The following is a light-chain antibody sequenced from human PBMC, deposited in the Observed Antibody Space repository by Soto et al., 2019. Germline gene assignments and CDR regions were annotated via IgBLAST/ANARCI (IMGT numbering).Light chain of an antibody. Sequence: DIQMTQSPSTLSASVGDRVTITCRASQSISSCFAWYQQKPGKAPKLLIYDASSLESGVPSRFSGSGPGTHFTFTISSLQTEDIGTYYCQQYDILPITFGRGTRLEIK. CDR3: QQYDILPIT. CDR2: DAS. J-gene: IGKJ5*01. CDR1: QSISSC. V-gene: IGKV1-5*01.